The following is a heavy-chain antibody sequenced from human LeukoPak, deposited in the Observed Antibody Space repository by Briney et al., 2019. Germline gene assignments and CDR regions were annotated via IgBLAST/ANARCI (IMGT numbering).Heavy chain of an antibody. V-gene: IGHV4-34*01. CDR3: ASGKYSSPNDY. J-gene: IGHJ4*02. CDR1: GGSISSYY. Sequence: PSETLSLTCTVSGGSISSYYWSWIRQPPGKGLEWIGEINHSGSTNYNPSLKSRVTISVDTSKNQFSLKLSSVTAADTAVYYCASGKYSSPNDYWGQGTLVTVSS. D-gene: IGHD6-6*01. CDR2: INHSGST.